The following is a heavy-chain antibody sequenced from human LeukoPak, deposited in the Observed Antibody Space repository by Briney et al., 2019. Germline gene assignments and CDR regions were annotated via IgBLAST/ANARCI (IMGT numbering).Heavy chain of an antibody. CDR2: ISYDGSNR. V-gene: IGHV3-30*04. Sequence: GGALRVSCAASGFTFSSYAMHWVRQAPGKGGEWVAVISYDGSNRYYAGSVKGRFTISRDNSKNTLYLQMNSLRAEDTAMYYCARVAAAAYYDAFDIWGQGTMVTVSS. CDR1: GFTFSSYA. J-gene: IGHJ3*02. D-gene: IGHD6-13*01. CDR3: ARVAAAAYYDAFDI.